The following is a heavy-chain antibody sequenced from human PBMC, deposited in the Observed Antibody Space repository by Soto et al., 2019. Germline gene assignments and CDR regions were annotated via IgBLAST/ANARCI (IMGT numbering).Heavy chain of an antibody. J-gene: IGHJ4*02. V-gene: IGHV3-23*01. CDR1: GFTFDTYA. CDR2: FSTAGHTK. CDR3: VRDFWGLSHFDY. Sequence: EVQLLESGGGLVQPGGSLRISCAASGFTFDTYAMSWVRQAPGKGLEWVSGFSTAGHTKYYADSVKGRFTISRDNSKNTLYLQMNSLRIEDTAIYFCVRDFWGLSHFDYWGQGTPVTVSS. D-gene: IGHD3-16*01.